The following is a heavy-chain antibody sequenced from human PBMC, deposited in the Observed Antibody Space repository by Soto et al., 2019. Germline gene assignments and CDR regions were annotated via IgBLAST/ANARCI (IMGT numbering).Heavy chain of an antibody. CDR3: ARPRAGAARRAYYYGMDV. Sequence: QVQLVQSGAEVKKPGASVKVSCKASGYTFTSYGISWVRQAPGQGREWMGWISAYNGNTNYAQKLQGRVTMTTDTSTSTAYMELRSLRSDDTAVYCCARPRAGAARRAYYYGMDVWGQGTTVPVSS. CDR1: GYTFTSYG. V-gene: IGHV1-18*01. D-gene: IGHD6-25*01. CDR2: ISAYNGNT. J-gene: IGHJ6*02.